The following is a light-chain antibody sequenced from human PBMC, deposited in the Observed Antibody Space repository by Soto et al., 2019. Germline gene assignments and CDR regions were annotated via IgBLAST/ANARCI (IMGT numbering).Light chain of an antibody. J-gene: IGKJ4*01. V-gene: IGKV1-6*01. CDR3: QQYDNWPLT. CDR1: QGIRND. Sequence: AIQMTHCRSSLSASVGYRVTITFRASQGIRNDLGWYQQKPGKAPKLLIYAASSLQSGVPSRFSGSGSGTDFTLTISSLQSEDFAVYYCQQYDNWPLTFGGGTKVDI. CDR2: AAS.